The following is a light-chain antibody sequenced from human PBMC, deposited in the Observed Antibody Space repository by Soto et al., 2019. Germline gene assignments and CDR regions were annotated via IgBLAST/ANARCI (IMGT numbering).Light chain of an antibody. V-gene: IGKV3-11*01. CDR1: QSVGTL. CDR3: QQRSSWFT. Sequence: EIVLTQSPATLSLSPGERATLSCRASQSVGTLLAWYQQRPGQAPRLLIYDASITATGIPARFSGSGSGTEFTLTISSLEPEDFAVYYCQQRSSWFTFGQGTKLEIK. J-gene: IGKJ2*01. CDR2: DAS.